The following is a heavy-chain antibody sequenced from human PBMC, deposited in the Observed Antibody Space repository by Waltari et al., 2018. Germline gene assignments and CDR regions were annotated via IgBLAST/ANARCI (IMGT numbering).Heavy chain of an antibody. V-gene: IGHV1-69*08. J-gene: IGHJ5*02. Sequence: QVQLVQSGAEVKKPGSSVKVSCKASGGTFSSYAISWVRQAPGQGLEWMGRIIPIFGTANYAQKFQGRVTITADKSTSTAYMELSSLRSEDTAVYYCARDLTNIAVAWLRGWFDPWGQGTLVTVSS. CDR2: IIPIFGTA. D-gene: IGHD6-19*01. CDR3: ARDLTNIAVAWLRGWFDP. CDR1: GGTFSSYA.